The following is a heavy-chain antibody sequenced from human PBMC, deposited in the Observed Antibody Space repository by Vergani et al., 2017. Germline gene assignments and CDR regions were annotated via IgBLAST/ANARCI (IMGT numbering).Heavy chain of an antibody. CDR2: ISAYNGNT. V-gene: IGHV1-18*01. Sequence: QVQLVQSGAEVKKPGASVKVSCKASGYTFTSYGISWVRQAPGQGLEWMGWISAYNGNTNYAQKLQGRVPMTTDTSTSTAYMELRSLRSDDTAVYYCARDPPSGPTIFGVVIDYYYYYYMDVWGKGTTVTVSS. D-gene: IGHD3-3*01. CDR1: GYTFTSYG. CDR3: ARDPPSGPTIFGVVIDYYYYYYMDV. J-gene: IGHJ6*03.